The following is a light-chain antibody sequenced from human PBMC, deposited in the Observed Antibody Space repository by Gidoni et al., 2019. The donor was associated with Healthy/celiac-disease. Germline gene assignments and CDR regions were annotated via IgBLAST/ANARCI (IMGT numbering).Light chain of an antibody. V-gene: IGLV2-11*01. Sequence: QSALTQPRSVSGSPGQSVTISCTGTSSDVGGYNYVSWYQQHPGKAPKLMIYDVSKRPSGVPDRFSGSKSGNTASLTISGLQAEDEADYYCCSYAGSYTLYVFGTGTKVXVX. CDR3: CSYAGSYTLYV. J-gene: IGLJ1*01. CDR1: SSDVGGYNY. CDR2: DVS.